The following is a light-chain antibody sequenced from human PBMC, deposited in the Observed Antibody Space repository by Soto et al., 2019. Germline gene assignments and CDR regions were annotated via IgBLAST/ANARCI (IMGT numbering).Light chain of an antibody. CDR3: QQYNSYST. Sequence: DIQRTQSPSTLCASVGGTVTITCRSSQSIISWLAWYQQKPGKAPKLLIYDATSLESGLPSRFSGSGSGTEFPLTISSLQPDDFATYYCQQYNSYSTFGQGTKVDIK. V-gene: IGKV1-5*01. J-gene: IGKJ1*01. CDR1: QSIISW. CDR2: DAT.